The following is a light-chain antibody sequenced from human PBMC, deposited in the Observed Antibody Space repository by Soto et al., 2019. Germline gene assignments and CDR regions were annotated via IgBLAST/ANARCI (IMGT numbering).Light chain of an antibody. V-gene: IGKV3-15*01. Sequence: EIVVTQSPGILSVSPGDRATLSCRASQSVGRNLAWYQQKPGQAPTLLIYAASTRATGLPARFSGSGSGTGFTVTVSSLQSEDFAVYYCQEYSRWPLFTFGPGTRVD. CDR1: QSVGRN. CDR3: QEYSRWPLFT. CDR2: AAS. J-gene: IGKJ3*01.